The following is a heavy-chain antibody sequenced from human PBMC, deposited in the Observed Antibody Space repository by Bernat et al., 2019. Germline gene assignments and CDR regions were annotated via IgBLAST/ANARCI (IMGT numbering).Heavy chain of an antibody. D-gene: IGHD4-17*01. CDR1: GFTFSSYS. V-gene: IGHV3-21*05. CDR2: ISSSSSYI. Sequence: EVQLVESGGGLVKPGGSLRLSCAASGFTFSSYSMNWVRQAPGKGLEWVSYISSSSSYIYYANSVKGRFTISRDNAKNSLYLQMNSLRAEDTAVYYCARDYGDYYFDYWGQGTLVTVSS. J-gene: IGHJ4*02. CDR3: ARDYGDYYFDY.